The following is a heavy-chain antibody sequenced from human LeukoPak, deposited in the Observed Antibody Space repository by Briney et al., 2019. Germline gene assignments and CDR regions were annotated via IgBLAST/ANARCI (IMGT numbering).Heavy chain of an antibody. Sequence: SVKVSCKASGGTFSSYAINWVRQAPGQGLEWMGGIIAIFGTTNYAQKFQGRVTITADEATSTAYMEVSSLRSEDTAVYYCATARGYSYGYYFDYWGQGTLVTVSS. D-gene: IGHD5-18*01. J-gene: IGHJ4*02. CDR3: ATARGYSYGYYFDY. CDR2: IIAIFGTT. V-gene: IGHV1-69*13. CDR1: GGTFSSYA.